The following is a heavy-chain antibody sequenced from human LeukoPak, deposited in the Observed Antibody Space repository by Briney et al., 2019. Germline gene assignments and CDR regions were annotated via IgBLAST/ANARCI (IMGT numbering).Heavy chain of an antibody. CDR2: ISWNSGSI. J-gene: IGHJ4*02. V-gene: IGHV3-9*01. CDR3: AKGFGSGSYVFYYFDY. D-gene: IGHD3-10*01. Sequence: SLRLSCAASGFTFDDYAMHWVRQAPGKGLEWVSGISWNSGSIGYADSVKGRFTIYRDNAKNSLYLQMNSLRAEDTALYYCAKGFGSGSYVFYYFDYWGQGTLVTVSS. CDR1: GFTFDDYA.